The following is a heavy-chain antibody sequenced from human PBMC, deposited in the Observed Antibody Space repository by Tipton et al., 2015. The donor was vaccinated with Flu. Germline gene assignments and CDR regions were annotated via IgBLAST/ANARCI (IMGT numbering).Heavy chain of an antibody. CDR3: ARDLVIGGGDFPPLI. J-gene: IGHJ3*02. Sequence: GSLRFSCAASGFTFSSYSMNRVRQAPGKGLEWVSSISSSSSYIYYADSVKGRFTISRDNAKNSLYLQMNSLRAEDTAVYYCARDLVIGGGDFPPLIWGQGTMVTVSS. CDR2: ISSSSSYI. CDR1: GFTFSSYS. D-gene: IGHD2-21*01. V-gene: IGHV3-21*01.